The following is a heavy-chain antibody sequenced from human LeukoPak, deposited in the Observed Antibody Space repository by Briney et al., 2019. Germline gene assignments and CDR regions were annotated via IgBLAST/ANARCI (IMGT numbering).Heavy chain of an antibody. CDR2: INPSGGST. CDR1: GYTFTSYY. V-gene: IGHV1-46*03. Sequence: GASVKVSCKASGYTFTSYYMHWLRQAPGQGLEWMGIINPSGGSTSYAQKFQGRVTMTRDKSTSTVYMELSSLRSEDTAVYYCARGSGVVVPAAGFDPWGQGTLVTVSS. D-gene: IGHD2-2*01. J-gene: IGHJ5*02. CDR3: ARGSGVVVPAAGFDP.